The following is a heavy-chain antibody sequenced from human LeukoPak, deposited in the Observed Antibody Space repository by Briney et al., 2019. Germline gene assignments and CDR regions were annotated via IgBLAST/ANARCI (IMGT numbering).Heavy chain of an antibody. CDR2: IKDDGSEK. CDR1: GFTFSSYW. Sequence: GGSLRLSCVGSGFTFSSYWMTWARQAPGKGLEWVANIKDDGSEKYSVDSVRGRFTISRDNAKNLLYLQKSSLRAEDTAVYYCARARIDYWGQGTLVTVSS. V-gene: IGHV3-7*04. CDR3: ARARIDY. D-gene: IGHD1-14*01. J-gene: IGHJ4*02.